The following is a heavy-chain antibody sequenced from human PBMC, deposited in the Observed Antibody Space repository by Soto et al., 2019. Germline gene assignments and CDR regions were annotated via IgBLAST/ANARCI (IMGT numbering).Heavy chain of an antibody. CDR2: ISLYSDGT. Sequence: ASVKVSCKTSGYTFSNYGITWVRQAPGQPLEWLGWISLYSDGTNYAQKFQGRVSMTTDTSTTTAYMELRSLRSDDTAVYYCARVVPGAEAWFGPWGQVTLFTVSS. CDR1: GYTFSNYG. J-gene: IGHJ5*02. CDR3: ARVVPGAEAWFGP. D-gene: IGHD2-2*01. V-gene: IGHV1-18*01.